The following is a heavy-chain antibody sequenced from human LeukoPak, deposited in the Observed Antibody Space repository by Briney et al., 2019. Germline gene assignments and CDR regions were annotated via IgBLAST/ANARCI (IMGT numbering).Heavy chain of an antibody. CDR1: GGSISSSNW. V-gene: IGHV4-4*02. D-gene: IGHD6-19*01. Sequence: SETLSLTCAVSGGSISSSNWWSWVRQPPGKGLGWIGEIYHSGSTNYNPSLKSRVTISVDKSKNQFSLKLSSVTAADTAVYYCARDLPVAGTRYYYGMDVWGQGTTVTVSS. J-gene: IGHJ6*02. CDR3: ARDLPVAGTRYYYGMDV. CDR2: IYHSGST.